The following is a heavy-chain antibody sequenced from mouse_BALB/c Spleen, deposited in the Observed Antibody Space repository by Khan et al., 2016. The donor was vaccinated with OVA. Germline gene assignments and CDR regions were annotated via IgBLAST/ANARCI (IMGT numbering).Heavy chain of an antibody. D-gene: IGHD1-1*01. CDR2: IAPGSGSP. CDR3: ARENDHGSSCYAMDY. J-gene: IGHJ4*01. V-gene: IGHV1S41*01. CDR1: GYTFTSYW. Sequence: DLVKPGASVKLSCKASGYTFTSYWINWIKQRPGQGLEWIGRIAPGSGSPYYNAMFKGKATLTVDTSSSTAYLQLSRLSSEDSAVYFGARENDHGSSCYAMDYWGQGTSVTVSS.